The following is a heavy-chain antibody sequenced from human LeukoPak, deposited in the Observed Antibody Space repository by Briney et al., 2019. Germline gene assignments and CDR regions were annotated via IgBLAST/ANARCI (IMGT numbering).Heavy chain of an antibody. CDR1: GFSITTGYY. J-gene: IGHJ4*02. CDR2: IFRIGST. D-gene: IGHD6-13*01. Sequence: KASETLSLTCTVSGFSITTGYYWAWIRPPPGKGLEWIGTIFRIGSTYQNPSPKSRVTISVDTSKNQFSLKLSSVTAADTALYYCARVIDVAAAGYFDSWGQGTQVTVSS. CDR3: ARVIDVAAAGYFDS. V-gene: IGHV4-38-2*02.